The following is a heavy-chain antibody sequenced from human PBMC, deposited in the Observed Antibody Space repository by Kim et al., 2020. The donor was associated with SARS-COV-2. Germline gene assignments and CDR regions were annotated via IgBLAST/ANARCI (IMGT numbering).Heavy chain of an antibody. CDR2: IWYDGSNK. CDR1: GFTFSSYG. J-gene: IGHJ5*02. CDR3: ARGTGQSWFVAAAAFDP. V-gene: IGHV3-33*01. Sequence: GGSLRLSCAASGFTFSSYGMHWVRQAPGKGLEWVAVIWYDGSNKYYADSVKGRFTISRDNSKNTLYLQMNSLRAEDTAVYYCARGTGQSWFVAAAAFDPWGQGTLVTVSS. D-gene: IGHD6-13*01.